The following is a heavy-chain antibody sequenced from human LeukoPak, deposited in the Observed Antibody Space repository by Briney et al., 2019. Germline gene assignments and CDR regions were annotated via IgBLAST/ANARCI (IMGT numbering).Heavy chain of an antibody. V-gene: IGHV1-69*13. CDR3: ARDPSGSFVYYFDY. CDR1: GGTFSSYA. J-gene: IGHJ4*02. D-gene: IGHD1-26*01. CDR2: IIPIFGTA. Sequence: ASVKVSCKASGGTFSSYAISWVRQAPGQGLEWMGGIIPIFGTANYAQKFQGRVTITADESTSTAYMELSSLRSEDTAAYYCARDPSGSFVYYFDYWGQGTLVTVSS.